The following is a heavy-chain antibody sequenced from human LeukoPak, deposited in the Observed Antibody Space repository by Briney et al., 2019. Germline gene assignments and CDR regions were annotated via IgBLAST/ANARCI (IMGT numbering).Heavy chain of an antibody. D-gene: IGHD6-13*01. J-gene: IGHJ5*02. CDR1: GGSISSSSYY. V-gene: IGHV4-39*07. CDR3: ARGSIAAAGSFDP. Sequence: SETLSLTCTVSGGSISSSSYYWGWIRQPPGKGLEWVGSIYYSGNTYYTPSLKSRVTISVDTSKNQFSLKLSSVTAAETAVYYCARGSIAAAGSFDPWGQGTLVTVSS. CDR2: IYYSGNT.